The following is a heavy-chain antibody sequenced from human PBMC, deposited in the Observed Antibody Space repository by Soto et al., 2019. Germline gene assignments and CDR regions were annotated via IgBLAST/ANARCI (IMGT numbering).Heavy chain of an antibody. V-gene: IGHV1-18*01. CDR3: ARGGYDILTGYKFLDY. CDR1: GYTFTSYG. Sequence: QVHLVQSGAEVKKPGDSVKVSCKASGYTFTSYGISWVRQAPGQGLEWMGGISAHNGDTNYAQNLQGRVTMTTDTSTSTAYMELGSLRSDDPAVYYCARGGYDILTGYKFLDYWGQGTLVTVSS. D-gene: IGHD3-9*01. CDR2: ISAHNGDT. J-gene: IGHJ4*02.